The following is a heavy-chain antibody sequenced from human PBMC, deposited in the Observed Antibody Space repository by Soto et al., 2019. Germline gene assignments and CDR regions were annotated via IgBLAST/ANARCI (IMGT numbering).Heavy chain of an antibody. CDR3: ARRNHVGYYYYYMDV. CDR2: IYPGDSDT. D-gene: IGHD1-26*01. Sequence: GESLKISCKGSGYSFTSYWIGWVRQMPGKGLEWMGIIYPGDSDTRYSPSFQGQVTISADKSISTAYLQWSSLKASDTAMYYCARRNHVGYYYYYMDVWGKGTTVTVSS. J-gene: IGHJ6*03. CDR1: GYSFTSYW. V-gene: IGHV5-51*01.